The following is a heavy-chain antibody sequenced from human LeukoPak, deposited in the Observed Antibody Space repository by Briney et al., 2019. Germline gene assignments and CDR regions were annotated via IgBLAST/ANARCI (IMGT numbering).Heavy chain of an antibody. CDR3: AKDQYYYGSGRADY. Sequence: GGSLRLSCAASGFTFSSYAMSWVRQAPGEGLEWVSAISGSGGSTYYADSVKGRFTISRDNSKNTLYLQMNSLRAEDTAVYYCAKDQYYYGSGRADYWGQGTLVTVSS. D-gene: IGHD3-10*01. J-gene: IGHJ4*02. CDR2: ISGSGGST. V-gene: IGHV3-23*01. CDR1: GFTFSSYA.